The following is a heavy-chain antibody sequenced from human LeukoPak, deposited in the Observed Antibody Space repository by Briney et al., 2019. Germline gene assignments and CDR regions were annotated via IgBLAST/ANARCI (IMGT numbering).Heavy chain of an antibody. CDR1: GFTVSNDY. D-gene: IGHD5-18*01. CDR3: ARGGYKYGYDY. J-gene: IGHJ4*02. V-gene: IGHV3-53*01. CDR2: IYTGGNT. Sequence: PGGSLRLSCAASGFTVSNDYMSWVRQAPGKGLEGVSVIYTGGNTYYADSVKGRFTFSRDNPKNTLYLQMNSLRAEDAAVYYCARGGYKYGYDYWGQGTLVTVSS.